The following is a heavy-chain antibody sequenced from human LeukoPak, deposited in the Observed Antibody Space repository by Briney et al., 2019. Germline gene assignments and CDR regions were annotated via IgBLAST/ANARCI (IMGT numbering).Heavy chain of an antibody. Sequence: SETLSLTCTVSGGSISSYYWSWIRQPAGKGLEWIGRIYTSGSTNYNPSLKSRVTMSVDTSKNQFSLKLSSVTAADTAVYYCARETYDFWSGYPSSYYFDYWGQGTLVTVSS. CDR2: IYTSGST. CDR1: GGSISSYY. V-gene: IGHV4-4*07. J-gene: IGHJ4*02. D-gene: IGHD3-3*01. CDR3: ARETYDFWSGYPSSYYFDY.